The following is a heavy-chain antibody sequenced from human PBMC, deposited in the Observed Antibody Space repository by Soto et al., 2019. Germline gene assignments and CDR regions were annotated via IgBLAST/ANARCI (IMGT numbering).Heavy chain of an antibody. Sequence: QLQLQESGSGLVKPSQTLSLTCAVSGGSISSGGYSWSWIRQPPGKGLEWIGYIYHSGSTYYNPSLTSRVTLSVDRSKNQFSLKLRSVTAADTAVYYCARENNVLPGGYFDYWGQGTLVTVSS. CDR2: IYHSGST. J-gene: IGHJ4*02. CDR3: ARENNVLPGGYFDY. V-gene: IGHV4-30-2*01. CDR1: GGSISSGGYS. D-gene: IGHD3-10*01.